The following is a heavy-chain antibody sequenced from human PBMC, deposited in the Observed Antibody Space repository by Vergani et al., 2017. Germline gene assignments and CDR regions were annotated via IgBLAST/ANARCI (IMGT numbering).Heavy chain of an antibody. CDR1: GGSISSGDYY. V-gene: IGHV4-30-4*08. CDR2: IYYSGST. J-gene: IGHJ5*02. Sequence: QVQLQESGPGLVKPSQTLFLTCTVSGGSISSGDYYWSWIRQPPGKGLEWIGYIYYSGSTYYNPSLKSRVTISVDTSKNQFSLKLSSVTAADTAVYYCARLEWELGGWFDPWGQGTLVTVSS. CDR3: ARLEWELGGWFDP. D-gene: IGHD1-26*01.